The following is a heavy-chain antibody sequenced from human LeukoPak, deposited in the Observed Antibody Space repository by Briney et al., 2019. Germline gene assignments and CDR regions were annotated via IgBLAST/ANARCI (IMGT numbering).Heavy chain of an antibody. D-gene: IGHD6-13*01. CDR2: TSGGGGST. CDR3: AKGKASSWLDWFDP. V-gene: IGHV3-23*01. J-gene: IGHJ5*02. Sequence: GGSLRLSCAASGFTFSTYAMSWVRQAPGRGLEWVSATSGGGGSTYYADSVRGRFTMSRDNSKNTVYLQMSSLRAEDTAVYFCAKGKASSWLDWFDPWGQGTLVTVSS. CDR1: GFTFSTYA.